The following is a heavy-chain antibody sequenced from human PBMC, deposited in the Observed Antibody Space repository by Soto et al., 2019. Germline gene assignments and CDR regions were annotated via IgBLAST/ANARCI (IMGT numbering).Heavy chain of an antibody. CDR1: GGSIRSSRFH. D-gene: IGHD3-10*01. CDR2: IKYSGTT. J-gene: IGHJ4*02. V-gene: IGHV4-39*07. CDR3: ARAPRGNYGYPSYFDY. Sequence: LETLSLTCTVSGGSIRSSRFHWGWIRQPPGKGLEWIANIKYSGTTFYNPSLKSRVTLSVDTSKNQFSLKLSSVTAADTAVYYCARAPRGNYGYPSYFDYWGQGTLVTVSS.